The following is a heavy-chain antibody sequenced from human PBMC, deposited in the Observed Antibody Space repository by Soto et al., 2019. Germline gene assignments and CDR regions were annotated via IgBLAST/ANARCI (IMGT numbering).Heavy chain of an antibody. CDR3: ASSVDKYYYYGMDV. CDR2: IIPIFGTA. V-gene: IGHV1-69*12. Sequence: QVQLVQSGAEVKKPGSSVKVSCKASGGTFSSYAISWVRQAPGQGLEWMGGIIPIFGTANYAQKFQGRVTIXGXEXXSTAYMELSSLRSEDTAVYYCASSVDKYYYYGMDVWGQGTTVTVSS. D-gene: IGHD5-12*01. J-gene: IGHJ6*02. CDR1: GGTFSSYA.